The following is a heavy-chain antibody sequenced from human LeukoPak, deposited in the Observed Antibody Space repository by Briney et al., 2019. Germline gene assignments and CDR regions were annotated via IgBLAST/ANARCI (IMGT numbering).Heavy chain of an antibody. V-gene: IGHV1-2*02. CDR3: ARDPDFGGNSRFDY. Sequence: ASVKVSCKASGYTFTGYYIHWVRQAPGQGLEWMGWINPDSGGTKSAQKFQGRVTMTRDTSISTAYMELSRLRSDDTAVYYCARDPDFGGNSRFDYWGQGTLVTVSS. CDR2: INPDSGGT. D-gene: IGHD4-23*01. CDR1: GYTFTGYY. J-gene: IGHJ4*02.